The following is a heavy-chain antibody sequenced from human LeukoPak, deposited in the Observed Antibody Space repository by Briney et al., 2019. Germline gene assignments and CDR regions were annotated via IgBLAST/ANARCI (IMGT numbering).Heavy chain of an antibody. V-gene: IGHV4-30-2*01. Sequence: SETLSLTCAVSGGSISSGGYSWSWIRQPPGKGLEWIGYIYHSGSTYYNPSLKSRVTISVDRSKNQLSLKLSSVTAADTAVYYCARVGGDGYNRVYRYFDLWGRGTLVTVSP. CDR3: ARVGGDGYNRVYRYFDL. J-gene: IGHJ2*01. D-gene: IGHD5-24*01. CDR1: GGSISSGGYS. CDR2: IYHSGST.